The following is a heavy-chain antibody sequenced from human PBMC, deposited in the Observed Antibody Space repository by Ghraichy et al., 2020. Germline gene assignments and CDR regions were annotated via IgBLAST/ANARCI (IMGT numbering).Heavy chain of an antibody. CDR2: INSYGSST. CDR3: AREYCSGGSCYFGTGGSHFDY. V-gene: IGHV3-74*01. J-gene: IGHJ4*02. D-gene: IGHD2-15*01. Sequence: GGSPRLSCAASGFTLSSYWMHWVRQAPGKGLVWVSRINSYGSSTIYADSVKGRFTISRDNAKNTLYLQMNSLRAEDTAVYYCAREYCSGGSCYFGTGGSHFDYWGQGTLVTVSS. CDR1: GFTLSSYW.